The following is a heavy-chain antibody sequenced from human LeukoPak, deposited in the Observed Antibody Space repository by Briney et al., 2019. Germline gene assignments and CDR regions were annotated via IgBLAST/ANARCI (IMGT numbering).Heavy chain of an antibody. CDR2: IYYSGST. CDR3: ARVVQTCGGDCSYYFDY. Sequence: PSETLSLTCTVSGGSISSYYWSWIRQPPGKGLEWIGYIYYSGSTNYNPSLKSRVTISVGTSKNQFSLKLSSVTAADTAVYYCARVVQTCGGDCSYYFDYWGQGTLVTVSS. V-gene: IGHV4-59*01. CDR1: GGSISSYY. D-gene: IGHD2-21*02. J-gene: IGHJ4*02.